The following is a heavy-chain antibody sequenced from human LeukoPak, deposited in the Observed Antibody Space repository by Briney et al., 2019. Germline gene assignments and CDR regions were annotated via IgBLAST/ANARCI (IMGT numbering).Heavy chain of an antibody. CDR1: AFSDYY. D-gene: IGHD1-14*01. V-gene: IGHV3-21*06. CDR2: ISSSSAYI. J-gene: IGHJ4*02. CDR3: ARSAPPE. Sequence: GGSLRLSCTASAFSDYYMNWIRQAPGKGLEWVSAISSSSAYIYYADSVKGRFTISRDNAKNLLYLEMNSLRAEDTAVYYCARSAPPEWGQGTLVTVSS.